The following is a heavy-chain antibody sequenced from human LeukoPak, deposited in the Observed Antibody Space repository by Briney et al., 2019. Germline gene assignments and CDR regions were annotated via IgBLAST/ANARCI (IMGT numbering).Heavy chain of an antibody. CDR3: ARVSGPGMNEYFHL. D-gene: IGHD3-10*01. CDR2: INNDGTTT. Sequence: GGSLRLSCAASGFTFSGAWLHWVRQAPGKGLVWVSRINNDGTTTKYADSVKGRFTISRDNAKNALYLQMNSLRAEDTAVYYCARVSGPGMNEYFHLWGQGTLVTVSS. CDR1: GFTFSGAW. J-gene: IGHJ1*01. V-gene: IGHV3-74*01.